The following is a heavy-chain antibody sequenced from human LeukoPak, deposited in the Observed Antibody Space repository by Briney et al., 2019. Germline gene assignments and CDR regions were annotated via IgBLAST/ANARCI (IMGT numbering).Heavy chain of an antibody. CDR3: AKDFRIGYSAHFDY. CDR1: GFTFNNYA. D-gene: IGHD2-21*01. V-gene: IGHV3-23*01. CDR2: IGGGGDIT. Sequence: GGSLRLSCAASGFTFNNYAMSWVRQAPGKGPEWVSAIGGGGDITYYADSVKGRFSISRDNSKNTLYLQMDSLRGEDTAVYYCAKDFRIGYSAHFDYWGQGALVTVSS. J-gene: IGHJ4*02.